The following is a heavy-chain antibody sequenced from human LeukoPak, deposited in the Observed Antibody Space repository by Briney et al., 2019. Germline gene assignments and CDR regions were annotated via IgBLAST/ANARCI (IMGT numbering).Heavy chain of an antibody. V-gene: IGHV3-21*01. D-gene: IGHD1-26*01. CDR2: ISSSSSYI. Sequence: GGSLRLSCAASGFTFSSYSMNWVRQAPGKGLEWVSSISSSSSYIYYADSVKGRFTISRDNAKNSLYLQMDSLRAEDTAVYYCARDSGSYWFDYWGQGTLVTVSS. CDR1: GFTFSSYS. CDR3: ARDSGSYWFDY. J-gene: IGHJ4*02.